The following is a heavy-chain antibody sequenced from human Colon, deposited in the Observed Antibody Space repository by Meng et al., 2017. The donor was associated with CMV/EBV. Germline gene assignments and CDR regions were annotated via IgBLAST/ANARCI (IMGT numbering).Heavy chain of an antibody. CDR1: GYTFNHYG. CDR2: INVKDGNT. Sequence: QVQLVQSGAEVKKPGASVMVSCKASGYTFNHYGIAWVRQAPGQGLEWTGWINVKDGNTNYAENFQGRVTMTTDTSTSTAYLDLRSLRSDDTAVYFCARSLGYCSSGTCYTNWFDPWGQGTLVTVSS. J-gene: IGHJ5*02. CDR3: ARSLGYCSSGTCYTNWFDP. V-gene: IGHV1-18*01. D-gene: IGHD2-15*01.